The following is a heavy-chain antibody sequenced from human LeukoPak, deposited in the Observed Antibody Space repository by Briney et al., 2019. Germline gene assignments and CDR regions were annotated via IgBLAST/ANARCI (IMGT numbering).Heavy chain of an antibody. Sequence: ASVKVSCTASGYTFTAYYIHWVRQAPGQGLEWMAIINPSGGSTSYAQKFQGRLTMTRDMSTSTVYMALSSLRAEDTAVYYCAKVRGRDGYNAFDIWGQGTMVTVSS. J-gene: IGHJ3*02. CDR2: INPSGGST. D-gene: IGHD5-24*01. CDR1: GYTFTAYY. CDR3: AKVRGRDGYNAFDI. V-gene: IGHV1-46*01.